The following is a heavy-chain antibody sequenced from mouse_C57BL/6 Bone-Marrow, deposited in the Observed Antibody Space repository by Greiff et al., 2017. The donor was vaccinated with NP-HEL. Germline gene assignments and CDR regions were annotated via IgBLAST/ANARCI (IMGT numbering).Heavy chain of an antibody. V-gene: IGHV12-3*01. D-gene: IGHD2-3*01. CDR1: GFPITSGYY. CDR2: ITHSGET. J-gene: IGHJ1*03. CDR3: AGDHDGYWYFDV. Sequence: VKLMESGPGLVKPSQSLFLTCSITGFPITSGYYWIWIRQSPGKPLEWMGYITHSGETFYNPSLQSPISITRETSKNQFFLQLNSVTTEDTAMYYCAGDHDGYWYFDVWGTGTTVTVSS.